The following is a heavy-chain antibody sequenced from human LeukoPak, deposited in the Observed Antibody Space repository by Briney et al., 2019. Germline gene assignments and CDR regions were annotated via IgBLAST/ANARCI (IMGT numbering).Heavy chain of an antibody. J-gene: IGHJ4*02. CDR1: GFTFSSYA. D-gene: IGHD6-13*01. CDR3: ARAIAAAGRAGSY. Sequence: GGSLRLSCAASGFTFSSYAMSWVRQAPGKGLEWVSAISGSGGSTYYTDSVKGRFTISRDNSKNTLYLQMNSLRAEDTAVYYCARAIAAAGRAGSYWGQGTLVTVSS. V-gene: IGHV3-23*01. CDR2: ISGSGGST.